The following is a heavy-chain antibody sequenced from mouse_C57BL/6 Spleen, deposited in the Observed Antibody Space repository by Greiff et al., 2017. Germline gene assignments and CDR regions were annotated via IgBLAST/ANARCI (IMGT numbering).Heavy chain of an antibody. CDR1: GYSITSGYY. Sequence: EVKLVESGPGLVKPSQSLSLTCSVTGYSITSGYYWNWIRQFPGNKLEWMGYISYDGSNNYNPSLKNRISITRDTSKNQFFLKLNSVTTEDTATYYCARGWGEAYYYSNPWFAYWGQGTLVTVSA. D-gene: IGHD2-5*01. V-gene: IGHV3-6*01. CDR2: ISYDGSN. CDR3: ARGWGEAYYYSNPWFAY. J-gene: IGHJ3*01.